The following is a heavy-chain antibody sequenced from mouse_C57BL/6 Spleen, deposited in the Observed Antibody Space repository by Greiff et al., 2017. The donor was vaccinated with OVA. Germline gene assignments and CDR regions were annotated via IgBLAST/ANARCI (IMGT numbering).Heavy chain of an antibody. Sequence: EVQRVESGPGLVKPSQSLSLTCSVTGYSITSGYYWNWIRQFPGNKLEWMGYISYDGSNNYNPSLKNRISITRDTSKNQFFLKLNSVTTEDTATYYCARGGLLPPFAYWGQGTLVTVSA. V-gene: IGHV3-6*01. J-gene: IGHJ3*01. D-gene: IGHD2-3*01. CDR3: ARGGLLPPFAY. CDR1: GYSITSGYY. CDR2: ISYDGSN.